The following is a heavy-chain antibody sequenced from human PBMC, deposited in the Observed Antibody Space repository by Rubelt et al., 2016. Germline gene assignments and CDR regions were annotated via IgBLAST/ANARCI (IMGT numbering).Heavy chain of an antibody. Sequence: QVQLVQSGAEVKKPGSSVKLSCKASAGTFSSYAISWVRQAPGQGFEWMGGIIPIFGTANYAEEFGGRVRVTADKYTGRAYMERSSLRAEDKAVDYCAREGGVGIYGENDYWGQGTLVTVSS. CDR3: AREGGVGIYGENDY. CDR1: AGTFSSYA. V-gene: IGHV1-69*06. J-gene: IGHJ4*02. CDR2: IIPIFGTA. D-gene: IGHD4-17*01.